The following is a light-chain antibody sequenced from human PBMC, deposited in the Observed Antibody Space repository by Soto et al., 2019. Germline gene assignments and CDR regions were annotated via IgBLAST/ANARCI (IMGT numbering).Light chain of an antibody. CDR2: GAS. Sequence: EIVLTQSPGTVSLSPGERATLSCRASQSVSSSRLAWYRQKPGQAPRLLIYGASSRATGIPDRFSGSGSGTDFTLTISSLQPEDVATYYCQKYNSAPLTFGGGTQGGYQ. J-gene: IGKJ4*01. CDR1: QSVSSSR. V-gene: IGKV3-20*01. CDR3: QKYNSAPLT.